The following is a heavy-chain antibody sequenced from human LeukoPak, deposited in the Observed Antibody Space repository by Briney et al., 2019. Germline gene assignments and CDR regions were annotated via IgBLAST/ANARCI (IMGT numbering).Heavy chain of an antibody. D-gene: IGHD5-24*01. J-gene: IGHJ4*02. CDR1: GFTFTNYW. CDR2: IKEDGSDK. V-gene: IGHV3-7*05. Sequence: GGSLRLSCAASGFTFTNYWMSWVRQAPGKGLEWGANIKEDGSDKYYVDSVKGRFTISRDNAKNSQYLQMNSLRAEDTAVYYCARDTGYNTFDYWGQGTLVTVSS. CDR3: ARDTGYNTFDY.